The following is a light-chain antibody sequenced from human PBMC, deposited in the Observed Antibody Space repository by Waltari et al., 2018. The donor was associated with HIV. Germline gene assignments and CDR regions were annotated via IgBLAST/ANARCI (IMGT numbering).Light chain of an antibody. CDR3: NCRGNSGNQVL. CDR1: SLRTNY. Sequence: SSELPPDPAVSVALGQKVMLPCQGDSLRTNYASWYQQKQGQAPVLVFSGKDGRPSGIPDRFSGSSSGNTASLTITGAQAEDEADYYCNCRGNSGNQVLFGGGTQLTVL. J-gene: IGLJ2*01. V-gene: IGLV3-19*01. CDR2: GKD.